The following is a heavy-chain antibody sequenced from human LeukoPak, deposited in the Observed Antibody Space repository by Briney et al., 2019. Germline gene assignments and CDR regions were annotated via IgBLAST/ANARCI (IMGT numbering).Heavy chain of an antibody. CDR3: ARGGRSSSSWFDP. D-gene: IGHD6-6*01. Sequence: ASVKVSFKASGGTFSSYAISRVRQAPGQGLEWMGRIIPIFGIANFAQKFQGRVTITADKSTSTAYMELSSLRSEDTAVYYCARGGRSSSSWFDPWGQGTLVTVSS. CDR2: IIPIFGIA. J-gene: IGHJ5*02. V-gene: IGHV1-69*10. CDR1: GGTFSSYA.